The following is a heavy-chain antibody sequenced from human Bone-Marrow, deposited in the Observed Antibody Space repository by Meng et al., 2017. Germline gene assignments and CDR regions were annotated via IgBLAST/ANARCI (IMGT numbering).Heavy chain of an antibody. Sequence: GESLKISCAASGFTVSSNYMSWVRQAPGKGLEWVSVIYSGGSTYYAAYVKGRFTISRHNSKNTLYLQMNSLRAEDTAVYYCARGIAAAGINNWFDPWGQGTLVTVSS. V-gene: IGHV3-53*04. J-gene: IGHJ5*02. CDR3: ARGIAAAGINNWFDP. D-gene: IGHD6-13*01. CDR2: IYSGGST. CDR1: GFTVSSNY.